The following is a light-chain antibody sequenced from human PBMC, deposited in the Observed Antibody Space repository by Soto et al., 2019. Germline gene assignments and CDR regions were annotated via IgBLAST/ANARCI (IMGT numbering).Light chain of an antibody. Sequence: EIVMTQSPATLSVSPGERATLSCRASQSVYSNLAWYQQKPGQTPRLLIYGASTRATGIPARFSGSGSGTEFTLTISSLQSEDFAVYYCQHYNNWPPITVGQGTRLEIK. CDR2: GAS. CDR1: QSVYSN. CDR3: QHYNNWPPIT. J-gene: IGKJ5*01. V-gene: IGKV3-15*01.